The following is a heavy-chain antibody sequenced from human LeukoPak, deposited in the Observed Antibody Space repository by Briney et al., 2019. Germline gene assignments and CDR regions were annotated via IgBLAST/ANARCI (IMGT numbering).Heavy chain of an antibody. J-gene: IGHJ6*03. V-gene: IGHV4-34*01. D-gene: IGHD6-13*01. CDR1: GGSFSGYY. CDR3: ARHGVAAALGGYYYYYMDV. CDR2: INHSGST. Sequence: PSETLSLTCAVYGGSFSGYYWSWIRQPPGKGLEWIGEINHSGSTNYNPSLKSRVTISVDTSKNQFSLKLSSVTAADTAVYYCARHGVAAALGGYYYYYMDVWGKGTTVTISS.